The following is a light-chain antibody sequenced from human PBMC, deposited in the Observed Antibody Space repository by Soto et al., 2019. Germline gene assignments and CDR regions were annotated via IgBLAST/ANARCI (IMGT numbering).Light chain of an antibody. Sequence: QSVLTQPPSVSGAPGQRVTISCTGSSSNIGADYDVQWYQQLPGAAPKLLLFGTNNRPSGVPDRFSGSRSGTSASLAISGLQADDEAEYYCQSFDSKLSGYVFGNGTKVTVL. CDR2: GTN. CDR3: QSFDSKLSGYV. V-gene: IGLV1-40*01. J-gene: IGLJ1*01. CDR1: SSNIGADYD.